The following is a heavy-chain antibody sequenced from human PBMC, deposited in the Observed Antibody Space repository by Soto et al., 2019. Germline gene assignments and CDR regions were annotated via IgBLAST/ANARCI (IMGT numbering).Heavy chain of an antibody. V-gene: IGHV1-69*05. CDR1: GGTFSSYA. Sequence: SVKVSCKASGGTFSSYAISWVRQAPGQGLEWMGWINPNIGTANYAQKFQGRVTMTRNTSISTAYMELSSLRSEDTAVYYCARGLVVHDAFDIWGQGTMVTVSS. CDR3: ARGLVVHDAFDI. D-gene: IGHD2-8*02. CDR2: INPNIGTA. J-gene: IGHJ3*02.